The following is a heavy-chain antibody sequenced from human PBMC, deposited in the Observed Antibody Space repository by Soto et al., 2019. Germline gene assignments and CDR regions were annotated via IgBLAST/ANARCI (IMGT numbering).Heavy chain of an antibody. CDR3: ARHGYSYGGGYFDY. CDR1: GFTVSSNY. J-gene: IGHJ4*02. CDR2: IYSGGSA. D-gene: IGHD5-18*01. Sequence: EVQLVESGGGLVQPGGSLRLSCAASGFTVSSNYMSWVRQAPGKGLEGVSVIYSGGSAYYAGSVKGRFTISRDNSKNTLYLQMNSLRAEDTAVYYCARHGYSYGGGYFDYWGQGTLVTVSS. V-gene: IGHV3-66*04.